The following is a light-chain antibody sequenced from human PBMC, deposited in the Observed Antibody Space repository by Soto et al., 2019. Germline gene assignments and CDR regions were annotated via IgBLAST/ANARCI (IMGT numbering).Light chain of an antibody. CDR1: SSDIGRYNH. V-gene: IGLV2-14*01. CDR2: EVS. J-gene: IGLJ2*01. CDR3: SSFTTTNTLI. Sequence: QSVLTQPASVSGSSGQSITISCTGTSSDIGRYNHVSWYQQHPGKAPKVIIYEVSNRPSGASARFSGSKSGKTASLTISGLQVEDEADYYCSSFTTTNTLIFGGGTKLTV.